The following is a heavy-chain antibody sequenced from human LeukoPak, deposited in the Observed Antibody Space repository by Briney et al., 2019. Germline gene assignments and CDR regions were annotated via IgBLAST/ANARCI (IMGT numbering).Heavy chain of an antibody. J-gene: IGHJ5*01. D-gene: IGHD3-10*01. Sequence: AGSLRLSCAASGFTFSSYWMNWVRQVPGKGLEWVANIKRDGNEKNYVDSVRGRFSISRDNAKNSLYLQMDSLRAEDTAVYYCAKEGAYPIITYDSWGQGALVTVSS. CDR1: GFTFSSYW. CDR3: AKEGAYPIITYDS. CDR2: IKRDGNEK. V-gene: IGHV3-7*01.